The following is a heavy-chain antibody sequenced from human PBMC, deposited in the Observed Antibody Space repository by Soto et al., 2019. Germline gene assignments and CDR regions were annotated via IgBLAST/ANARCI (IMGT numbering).Heavy chain of an antibody. D-gene: IGHD1-7*01. Sequence: GGSLRLSCATSGLTFSNYAMSWVRQAPGGGLEWVSSMSGSSSTTYYADSVRGRFTISRDRSKNTLYLQMSSLRAKDTALYYCAKNQERELPRVIDFWGQGTLVTVSS. J-gene: IGHJ4*02. V-gene: IGHV3-23*01. CDR2: MSGSSSTT. CDR3: AKNQERELPRVIDF. CDR1: GLTFSNYA.